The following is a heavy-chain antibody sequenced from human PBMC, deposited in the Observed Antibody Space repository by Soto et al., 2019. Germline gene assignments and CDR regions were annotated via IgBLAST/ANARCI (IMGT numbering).Heavy chain of an antibody. Sequence: GASVKVSFKASGGTFSSYTISWVRQAPGQGLEWMARIIPILGIANYAQKFQGRVTITADKSTSTAYMELSSLRSEDTAVYYCARFRGSYGMDVWGQGTTVTVSS. V-gene: IGHV1-69*02. J-gene: IGHJ6*02. CDR3: ARFRGSYGMDV. CDR2: IIPILGIA. CDR1: GGTFSSYT. D-gene: IGHD3-10*01.